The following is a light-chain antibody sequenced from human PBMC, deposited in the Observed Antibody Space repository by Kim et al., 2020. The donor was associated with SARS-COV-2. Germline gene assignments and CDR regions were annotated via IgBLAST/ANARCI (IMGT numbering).Light chain of an antibody. J-gene: IGKJ2*01. Sequence: DIQMTQSPSSLSASVGVRVTITCRTSQSISRYLNWYQQKPGKAPKLLIYAASSLESGVPSRFSGSGSGTDFTLTISSLQPEDFATYYCQQSHSTPPYTFGQGTKLEI. V-gene: IGKV1-39*01. CDR2: AAS. CDR3: QQSHSTPPYT. CDR1: QSISRY.